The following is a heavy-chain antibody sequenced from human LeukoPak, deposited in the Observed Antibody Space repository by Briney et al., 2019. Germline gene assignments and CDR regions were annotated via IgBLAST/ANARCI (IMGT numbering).Heavy chain of an antibody. CDR2: IYYSGST. D-gene: IGHD5-18*01. CDR3: AGDGYSYGYANAFDI. Sequence: PETLSLTCTVSGGSISSSSYYWGWIRQPPGKGLEWIGSIYYSGSTYYNPSLKSRVTISVDTSKNQFSLKLSSVTAADTAVYYCAGDGYSYGYANAFDIWGQGTMVTVSS. V-gene: IGHV4-39*07. CDR1: GGSISSSSYY. J-gene: IGHJ3*02.